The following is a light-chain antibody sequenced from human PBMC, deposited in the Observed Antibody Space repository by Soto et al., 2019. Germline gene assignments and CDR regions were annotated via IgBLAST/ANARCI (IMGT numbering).Light chain of an antibody. CDR2: GAS. CDR1: QSVSSN. J-gene: IGKJ5*01. V-gene: IGKV3-15*01. CDR3: QQYKNWPTIT. Sequence: EIVMTQSPATLSVSPGERANLSCRSSQSVSSNLAWYQQKPGQAHRLLIYGASTRATGIPARFSGSGSGTEFTLTISSLQSEDFAVYYCQQYKNWPTITFGQGTRLEIK.